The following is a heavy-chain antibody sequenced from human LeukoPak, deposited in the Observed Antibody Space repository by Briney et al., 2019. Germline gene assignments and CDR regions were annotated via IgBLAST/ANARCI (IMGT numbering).Heavy chain of an antibody. V-gene: IGHV5-51*01. CDR2: IYPGDSDT. D-gene: IGHD1/OR15-1a*01. CDR1: GYSFTSYW. J-gene: IGHJ3*02. CDR3: ARHGRECMPPNTDAFDI. Sequence: GESLKISCKGSGYSFTSYWIGWVRQMPGKGLEWMGIIYPGDSDTRYSPSFQGQVTISADKSISTAYLQWSSLKASDTAMYYCARHGRECMPPNTDAFDIWGQGTMVTVSS.